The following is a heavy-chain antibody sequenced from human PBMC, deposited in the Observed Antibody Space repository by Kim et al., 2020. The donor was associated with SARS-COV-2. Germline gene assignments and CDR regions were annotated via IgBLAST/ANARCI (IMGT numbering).Heavy chain of an antibody. CDR3: AKNFDWLLRRDYYYYYGMDV. V-gene: IGHV7-4-1*02. CDR1: GYTFTSYA. Sequence: ASVKVSCKASGYTFTSYAMNWVRQAPGQGLEWMGWINTNTGNPTYAQGFTGRFVFSLDTSVSTAYLQISSLKAEDTAVYYCAKNFDWLLRRDYYYYYGMDVWGQGTTVTVSS. D-gene: IGHD3-9*01. J-gene: IGHJ6*02. CDR2: INTNTGNP.